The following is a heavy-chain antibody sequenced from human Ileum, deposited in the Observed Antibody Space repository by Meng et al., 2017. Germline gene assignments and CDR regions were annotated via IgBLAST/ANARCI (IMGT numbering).Heavy chain of an antibody. J-gene: IGHJ4*02. CDR3: ARDHMGSLDY. CDR2: AST. V-gene: IGHV4-61*08. CDR1: GGSVSRAGYQ. Sequence: QVQLQESGPGVVRPSEPLSLISTVSGGSVSRAGYQWGWIRQPPGKGLEWIGYASTNYNPSLKSRVTISLDTSRNQFSLSLSSVTAADTAVYYCARDHMGSLDYWGQGILVTVSS. D-gene: IGHD1-26*01.